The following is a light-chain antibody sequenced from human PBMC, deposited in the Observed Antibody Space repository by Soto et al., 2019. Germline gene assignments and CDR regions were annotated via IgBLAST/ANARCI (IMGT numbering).Light chain of an antibody. CDR3: QSYDSSLSAVV. J-gene: IGLJ2*01. V-gene: IGLV1-40*01. Sequence: QSVLTQPPSVSGAXXQRVXXSCTGSSSNIGAGYDVHWYQQLPGTAPKLLIYGNSNRPSGVPDRFSGSKSGTSASLAITGLQAEDEADYYCQSYDSSLSAVVFGGGTKVTVL. CDR1: SSNIGAGYD. CDR2: GNS.